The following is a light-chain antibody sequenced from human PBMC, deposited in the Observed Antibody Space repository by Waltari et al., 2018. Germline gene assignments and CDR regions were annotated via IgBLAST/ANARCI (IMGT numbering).Light chain of an antibody. Sequence: TVLTQSPATLSLSPGDRATLSCRASQYIGDYLAWYQQKPGQAPRLLISEASTRPTGVPDRFSASGSATDFTLTVSSLEPQDVAVYYCQNRRNWRLLTFGGGTKVEIK. V-gene: IGKV3-11*01. J-gene: IGKJ4*01. CDR2: EAS. CDR1: QYIGDY. CDR3: QNRRNWRLLT.